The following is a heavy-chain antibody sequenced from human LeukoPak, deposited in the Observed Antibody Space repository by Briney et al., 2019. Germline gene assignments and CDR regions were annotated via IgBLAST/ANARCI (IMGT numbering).Heavy chain of an antibody. J-gene: IGHJ6*03. Sequence: GESLKISCKGSGYSFTSYWIGWVRQLPGKGLEWMGIIYPGDSDTRYSPPFQGQVTISADKSISTAYLQWSSLKASDTAMYYCATAVVKSPNYYYYMDVWGKGTTVTVSS. CDR2: IYPGDSDT. V-gene: IGHV5-51*01. D-gene: IGHD6-25*01. CDR3: ATAVVKSPNYYYYMDV. CDR1: GYSFTSYW.